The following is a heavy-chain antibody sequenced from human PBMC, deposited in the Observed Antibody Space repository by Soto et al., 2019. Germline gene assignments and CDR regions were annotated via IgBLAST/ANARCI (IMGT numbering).Heavy chain of an antibody. V-gene: IGHV3-30*18. Sequence: QVQLVESGGGVVQPGTSLRVSCAASGFIFSSYGMHWVRQAPDKGLECVAVISFDGSNKYYADSVRGRFTISRDNSKDTLDLQMNSLRVEDTAVYYCAQAPSHGHVWGNHPYAPPRGWFDPWGQGTLVTVSS. J-gene: IGHJ5*02. D-gene: IGHD3-16*01. CDR1: GFIFSSYG. CDR3: AQAPSHGHVWGNHPYAPPRGWFDP. CDR2: ISFDGSNK.